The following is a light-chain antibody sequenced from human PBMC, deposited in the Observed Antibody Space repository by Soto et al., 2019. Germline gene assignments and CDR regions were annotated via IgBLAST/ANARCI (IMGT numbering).Light chain of an antibody. CDR2: LNGDGSH. CDR1: SGHSSYA. V-gene: IGLV4-69*01. CDR3: QTLGSVVRV. J-gene: IGLJ2*01. Sequence: QLVLTQPPSASASLGASVKLTCTLSSGHSSYAIAWHQQQPEKGPRYLMKLNGDGSHTKGDGIPDRFSGSSSGAERYLTISSLQSEEEADYSCQTLGSVVRVFGGGTKLAVL.